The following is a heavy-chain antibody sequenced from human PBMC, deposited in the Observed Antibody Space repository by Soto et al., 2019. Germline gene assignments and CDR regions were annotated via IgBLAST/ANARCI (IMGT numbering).Heavy chain of an antibody. CDR1: GFTFSSYA. CDR2: ISGSGSNP. D-gene: IGHD4-17*01. Sequence: EVQVLESGGGLVQPGGSLRLSCAASGFTFSSYAMSWVRQAPGQGLEWVSAISGSGSNPYYADSVKGRFTISSDNSKNTLYLQMTSLRAEDPALYYCAKTASMTIRDGFDHWGQGTLVTVSS. V-gene: IGHV3-23*01. CDR3: AKTASMTIRDGFDH. J-gene: IGHJ4*02.